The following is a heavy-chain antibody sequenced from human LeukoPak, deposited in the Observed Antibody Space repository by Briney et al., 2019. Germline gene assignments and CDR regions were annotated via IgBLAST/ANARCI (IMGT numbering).Heavy chain of an antibody. D-gene: IGHD2-8*02. CDR1: GFTFSSYA. J-gene: IGHJ4*02. CDR3: AKEYYVLLVYALGGSFDY. V-gene: IGHV3-23*01. Sequence: GGSLRLSCAASGFTFSSYAMSWVRQAPGKGLEWVSTISGNGRSTYYGDSVKGRFTISRDDSKNTLSLQMNSLRAEDTAVYYCAKEYYVLLVYALGGSFDYWGRGTLVTVSS. CDR2: ISGNGRST.